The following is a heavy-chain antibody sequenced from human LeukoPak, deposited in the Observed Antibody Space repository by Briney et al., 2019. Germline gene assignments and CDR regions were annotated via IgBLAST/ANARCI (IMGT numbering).Heavy chain of an antibody. CDR3: AATFPFDAFDI. CDR1: GGSISGYY. J-gene: IGHJ3*02. CDR2: IYYSGST. D-gene: IGHD3-16*01. Sequence: SETLSLTCTVSGGSISGYYWSWIRQPPGKGLEWIGYIYYSGSTNYNPPLKSRVTISVDTSKNQFSLKLSSVTAADTAVYYCAATFPFDAFDIWGQGTMVTVSS. V-gene: IGHV4-59*08.